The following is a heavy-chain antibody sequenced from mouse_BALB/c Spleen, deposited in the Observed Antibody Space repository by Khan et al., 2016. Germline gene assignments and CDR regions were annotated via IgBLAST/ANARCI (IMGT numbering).Heavy chain of an antibody. Sequence: EVQLQESGPGLVKPSQSLSLTCPLTGYSITSDYAWNCIRQFPGNKLDRMVSISYSVNTSYITSLKSRIPITRDHSQNQFFLQLNSMTTEDTDTYYCARDMSTTSYLHYWGQGTTLTVTS. J-gene: IGHJ2*01. D-gene: IGHD2-4*01. CDR2: ISYSVNT. CDR1: GYSITSDYA. CDR3: ARDMSTTSYLHY. V-gene: IGHV3-2*02.